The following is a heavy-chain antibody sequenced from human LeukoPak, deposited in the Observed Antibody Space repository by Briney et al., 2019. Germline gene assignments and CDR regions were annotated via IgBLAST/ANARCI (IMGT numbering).Heavy chain of an antibody. V-gene: IGHV3-33*01. CDR1: GFTFSSYG. CDR3: ARATVRGVTPDY. CDR2: IWYDGSNK. Sequence: PGRSLRLSCAASGFTFSSYGMHWVRQAPGKGLEWVAVIWYDGSNKYYADSVKGRFTISRDNSKNTLYLQMNSLRAEDTAVYYCARATVRGVTPDYWGQGTLVTVSS. D-gene: IGHD3-10*01. J-gene: IGHJ4*02.